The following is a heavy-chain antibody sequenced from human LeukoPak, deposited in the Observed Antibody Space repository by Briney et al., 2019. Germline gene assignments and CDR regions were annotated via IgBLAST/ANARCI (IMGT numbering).Heavy chain of an antibody. J-gene: IGHJ4*02. Sequence: PGGSLRLSCAASGFTFNNYAMSWVRQAPGKGLEWVSAIAASGGSTYSADSVKGRFTISRDNSKNTLFLQMNSLRAEDTAVYYCSTVTPASGTPYWGQGTLVTVSS. CDR2: IAASGGST. V-gene: IGHV3-23*01. CDR3: STVTPASGTPY. D-gene: IGHD2-2*01. CDR1: GFTFNNYA.